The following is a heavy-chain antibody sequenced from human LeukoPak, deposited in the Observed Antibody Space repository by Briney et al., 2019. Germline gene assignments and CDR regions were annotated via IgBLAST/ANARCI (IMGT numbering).Heavy chain of an antibody. CDR1: GVSVRRHF. CDR2: ISYSGSI. V-gene: IGHV4-59*02. CDR3: ARDGEGDEGWDY. Sequence: PSETLSLTCTVSGVSVRRHFWIWIRQPPGKGLEWIGHISYSGSIDYNPSLKSRVTISLDTSKNQFSLRLTSVTAADTAVYYCARDGEGDEGWDYWGQGTLVNVSS. J-gene: IGHJ4*02. D-gene: IGHD7-27*01.